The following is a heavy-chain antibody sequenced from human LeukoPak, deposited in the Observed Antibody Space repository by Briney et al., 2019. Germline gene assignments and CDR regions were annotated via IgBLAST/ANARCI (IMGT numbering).Heavy chain of an antibody. CDR3: ARRTVAGRSSNWFDP. CDR1: GDSVSSNSVA. J-gene: IGHJ5*02. V-gene: IGHV6-1*01. Sequence: SQTLSLTCAISGDSVSSNSVAWNWIRQSPSRGLEWLVRTYYRSKWHNEYAVSVKSRITINPDTSKNQFSLQLNSVTPEDTAVYYCARRTVAGRSSNWFDPWGQGTLVTVSS. CDR2: TYYRSKWHN. D-gene: IGHD6-19*01.